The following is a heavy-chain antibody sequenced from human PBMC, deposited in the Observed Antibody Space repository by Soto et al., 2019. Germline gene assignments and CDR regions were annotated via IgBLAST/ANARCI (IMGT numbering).Heavy chain of an antibody. Sequence: EVQLLESGGGLVQPGGSLRLSCAASGFTFSSYAMNWVRQAPGKGLEWVSVISGSGGSTYYADAVKGRFTISRDNSKNTLYLQMNSLRAEDTAVYYCGKRTVGWYFDLWGRGTLVTVSS. J-gene: IGHJ2*01. D-gene: IGHD4-17*01. V-gene: IGHV3-23*01. CDR3: GKRTVGWYFDL. CDR1: GFTFSSYA. CDR2: ISGSGGST.